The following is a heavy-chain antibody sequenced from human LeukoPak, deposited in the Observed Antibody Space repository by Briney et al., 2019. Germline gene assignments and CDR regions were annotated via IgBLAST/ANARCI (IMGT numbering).Heavy chain of an antibody. V-gene: IGHV4-38-2*02. CDR3: ARVERAAAGTVFAEYFQH. Sequence: PSETLSLTCTVSGYSISSGYYWGWIRQPPGKGLEWIGSIYHSGSTYYNPSLKSRVTISVDTSKNQFSLKLSSVTAADTAVYYCARVERAAAGTVFAEYFQHWGQGTLVTVSS. D-gene: IGHD6-13*01. J-gene: IGHJ1*01. CDR2: IYHSGST. CDR1: GYSISSGYY.